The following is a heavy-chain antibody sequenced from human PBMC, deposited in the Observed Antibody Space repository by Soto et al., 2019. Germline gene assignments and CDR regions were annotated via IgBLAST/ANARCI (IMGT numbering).Heavy chain of an antibody. D-gene: IGHD5-12*01. Sequence: SETLSLTCTVSXGSISSYYWSWVRQPPGKGLEWIGYIYYSGSTNYNPSLKSRVTITVDTSKNQFSLKLSSVTAADTAVYYCARDWSGYDSYYYYGMDVWGQGTTVTVSS. J-gene: IGHJ6*02. CDR3: ARDWSGYDSYYYYGMDV. CDR1: XGSISSYY. CDR2: IYYSGST. V-gene: IGHV4-59*01.